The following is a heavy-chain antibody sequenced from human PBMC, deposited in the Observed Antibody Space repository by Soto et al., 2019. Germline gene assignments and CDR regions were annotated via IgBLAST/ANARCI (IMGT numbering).Heavy chain of an antibody. V-gene: IGHV3-23*01. CDR2: ISGSGGST. J-gene: IGHJ5*02. CDR1: GFTFSSYA. CDR3: AKGADYSNYRPYNWFDL. Sequence: GGSLRLSCAASGFTFSSYAMSWVRQAPGKGLEWVSAISGSGGSTYYADSVKGRFTISRDNSKNTLYLQMNSLRAEDTAVYYCAKGADYSNYRPYNWFDLSGQGLLITVS. D-gene: IGHD4-4*01.